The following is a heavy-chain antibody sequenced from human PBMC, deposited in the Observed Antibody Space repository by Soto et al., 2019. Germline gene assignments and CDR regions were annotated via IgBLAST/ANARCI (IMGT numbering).Heavy chain of an antibody. V-gene: IGHV3-9*01. Sequence: EVQLVESGGGLVQPGRSLRLSCAASGFTFDDYAMHWVRQAPGKGLEWVSGISWNSGSIGYADSVKGRFTISRDNAKNSLYLQMNSLRAEDTALYYCAKDTTPNYYYYYMDVWGKGTTVTVYS. CDR1: GFTFDDYA. J-gene: IGHJ6*03. CDR3: AKDTTPNYYYYYMDV. CDR2: ISWNSGSI.